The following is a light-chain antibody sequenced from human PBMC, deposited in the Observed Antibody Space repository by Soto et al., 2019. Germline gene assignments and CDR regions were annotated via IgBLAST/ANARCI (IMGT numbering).Light chain of an antibody. J-gene: IGKJ5*01. CDR1: QSVSSSY. CDR3: QQYGNLIT. CDR2: GAS. Sequence: EIVLTQSPGTLSLSPGERATLSCRASQSVSSSYLAWYQQKPGQAPRLLIYGASTRATGIPARFSGSGSGTEFTLTISSLQSEDFATYFCQQYGNLITFGQGTRLEIK. V-gene: IGKV3-20*01.